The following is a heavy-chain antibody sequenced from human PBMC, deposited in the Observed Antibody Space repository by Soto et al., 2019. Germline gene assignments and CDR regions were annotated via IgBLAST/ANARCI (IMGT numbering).Heavy chain of an antibody. CDR1: GFTFSSYA. D-gene: IGHD3-10*01. CDR3: ARAGGVYGMDV. Sequence: QVQLVESGGGVVQPGRSLRLSCAASGFTFSSYAMHWVRQAPGKGLEWVAVISYDGSNKYYADSVKGRFTISRDNSKNTLYLQMNSLRAEDTAVYYCARAGGVYGMDVWGQGTTVTVSS. V-gene: IGHV3-30-3*01. CDR2: ISYDGSNK. J-gene: IGHJ6*02.